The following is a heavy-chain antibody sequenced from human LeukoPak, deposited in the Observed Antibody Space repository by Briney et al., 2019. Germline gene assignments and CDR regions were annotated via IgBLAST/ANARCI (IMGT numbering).Heavy chain of an antibody. V-gene: IGHV3-73*01. CDR3: TRQGGSLPDFDY. CDR2: IRSKTNNFAT. D-gene: IGHD1-26*01. J-gene: IGHJ4*02. CDR1: GFTFTSYS. Sequence: PGGSLRLSCAASGFTFTSYSMNWVRQASGKGLEWVGRIRSKTNNFATAYAASVKGRFTVSRDDSKNTAYLQMNSLKIEDTAVYYCTRQGGSLPDFDYWGQGTLVTVSS.